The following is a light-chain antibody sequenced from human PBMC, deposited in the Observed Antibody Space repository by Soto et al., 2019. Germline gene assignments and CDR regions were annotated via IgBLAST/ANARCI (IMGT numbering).Light chain of an antibody. CDR3: CSYAGSGTGV. J-gene: IGLJ2*01. CDR1: SSDVGSYNL. Sequence: QSALTQPASVSGSPGQSITISCTGTSSDVGSYNLVSWYQHHPGKAPKLMIYEGSKRPSGVSNRFSGSKSGNTASLTISGLQAEDEADYYCCSYAGSGTGVFGGGTKVTVL. V-gene: IGLV2-23*01. CDR2: EGS.